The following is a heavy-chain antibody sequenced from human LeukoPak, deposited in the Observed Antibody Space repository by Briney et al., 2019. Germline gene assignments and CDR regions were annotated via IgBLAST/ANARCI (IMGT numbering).Heavy chain of an antibody. CDR3: ARESPDIVVVPAATQIDY. CDR2: IYYSGST. J-gene: IGHJ4*02. V-gene: IGHV4-30-4*08. CDR1: GGSISSGDYY. Sequence: SETLSLTCTVSGGSISSGDYYWSWIRQPPGKGQEGIGYIYYSGSTYYNPSLKSRVTISVDTSKNQFSLKLSSVTAADTAVYYCARESPDIVVVPAATQIDYWGQGTLVTVSS. D-gene: IGHD2-2*01.